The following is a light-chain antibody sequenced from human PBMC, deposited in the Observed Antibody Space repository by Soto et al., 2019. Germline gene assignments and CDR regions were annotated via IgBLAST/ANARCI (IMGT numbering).Light chain of an antibody. CDR1: SIDVGGYNY. V-gene: IGLV2-14*01. Sequence: QSALTQPASVSGSPGQSISISGTGTSIDVGGYNYVSWYQQHSGKAPKLMIYDVSNRPSGVSNRFSGSKSGNTASLTISGLQAEDEADYYCSSYTSSSTLVFGGGTKLTVL. CDR3: SSYTSSSTLV. CDR2: DVS. J-gene: IGLJ2*01.